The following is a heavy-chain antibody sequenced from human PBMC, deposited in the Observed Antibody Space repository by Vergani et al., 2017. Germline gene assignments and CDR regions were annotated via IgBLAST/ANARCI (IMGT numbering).Heavy chain of an antibody. CDR3: AREDYGDYPAY. D-gene: IGHD4-17*01. V-gene: IGHV3-53*02. Sequence: EVQLVETGGGLIQPGGSLRLSCAASGFTVSSNYMSWVRQAPGKGLEWVSVIYSGGSTYYADSVKGRFTISRDNSKNTLYLQMNSLRAEDTAVYYCAREDYGDYPAYWGQGTLVTVSS. CDR2: IYSGGST. CDR1: GFTVSSNY. J-gene: IGHJ4*02.